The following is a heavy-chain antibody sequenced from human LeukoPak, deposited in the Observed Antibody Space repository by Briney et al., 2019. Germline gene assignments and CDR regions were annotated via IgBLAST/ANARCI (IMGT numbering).Heavy chain of an antibody. J-gene: IGHJ6*03. V-gene: IGHV3-11*01. D-gene: IGHD3-9*01. Sequence: GGSLRLSCAASGFTFSDYYMSWIRQAPGKGLEWVSYISSGGSTIYYADSVKGRFTISRDNAKNSLYLQMNSLRAEDTAVYYCAGDIGYYDILTGYYYYYYYMDVWGKGTTVTISS. CDR3: AGDIGYYDILTGYYYYYYYMDV. CDR2: ISSGGSTI. CDR1: GFTFSDYY.